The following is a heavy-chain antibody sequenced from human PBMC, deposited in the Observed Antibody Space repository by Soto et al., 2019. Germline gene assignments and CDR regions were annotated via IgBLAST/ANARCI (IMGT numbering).Heavy chain of an antibody. CDR3: ARVRQPVLDYFDY. J-gene: IGHJ4*02. CDR1: GYAFTGFY. Sequence: ASVKVSCKTSGYAFTGFYIHWVRQAPGQGLEWMGWISPNTGGTSYAQKFQGRVTMTRDTSISTAYMELTRLRSDDTAAFYCARVRQPVLDYFDYWGQGTLVTVSS. CDR2: ISPNTGGT. V-gene: IGHV1-2*02. D-gene: IGHD3-3*01.